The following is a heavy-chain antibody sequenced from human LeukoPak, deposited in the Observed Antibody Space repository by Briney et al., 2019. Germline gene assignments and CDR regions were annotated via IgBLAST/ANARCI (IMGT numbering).Heavy chain of an antibody. CDR3: ATSGYSSSCPDY. J-gene: IGHJ4*02. CDR1: GGSISSYY. CDR2: IYTSGST. D-gene: IGHD6-13*01. V-gene: IGHV4-4*07. Sequence: SETLSLTCTVAGGSISSYYWSWIRQPAGKGLEWIGRIYTSGSTNYNPSLKSRVTMSVDTSKNQFSLKLSSVTAADTAVYYCATSGYSSSCPDYWGQGTLVTVSS.